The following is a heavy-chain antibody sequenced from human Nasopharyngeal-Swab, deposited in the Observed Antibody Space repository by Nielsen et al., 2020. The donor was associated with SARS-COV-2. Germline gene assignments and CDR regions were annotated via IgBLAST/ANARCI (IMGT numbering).Heavy chain of an antibody. D-gene: IGHD3-9*01. CDR1: GFSLSTSGVA. CDR2: VYWDDDK. CDR3: SAVGDTLSDS. J-gene: IGHJ4*02. V-gene: IGHV2-5*02. Sequence: SGPTLVKPTQTLTLTCTVSGFSLSTSGVAVGWIRQPPGKAPEWLALVYWDDDKRYSPSLNTRLTITRDTSKNQVVLTMTNMAPVDTATYYSSAVGDTLSDSWGQGILVTVSS.